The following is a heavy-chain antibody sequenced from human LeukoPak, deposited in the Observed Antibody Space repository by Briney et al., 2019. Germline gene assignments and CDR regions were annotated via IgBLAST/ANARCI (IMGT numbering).Heavy chain of an antibody. J-gene: IGHJ4*02. D-gene: IGHD5-18*01. V-gene: IGHV3-23*01. CDR3: AKEGNEIYSYGLFDC. CDR1: GFTFSSCA. CDR2: ISGSGGST. Sequence: GGSLRLSCAASGFTFSSCAMSWVRQAPGKGLEWVSSISGSGGSTYYADSVKGLFTISRDNSKNTLYLQMNSLRAGDTAVYYCAKEGNEIYSYGLFDCWGQGTLVTVSS.